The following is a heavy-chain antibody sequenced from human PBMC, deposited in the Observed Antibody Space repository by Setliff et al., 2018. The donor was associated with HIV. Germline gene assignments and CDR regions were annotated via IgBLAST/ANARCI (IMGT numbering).Heavy chain of an antibody. CDR2: ITGSGSYI. D-gene: IGHD3-22*01. CDR3: AKKGRDYYDNSGPH. J-gene: IGHJ4*02. Sequence: GGSLRLSCAASGFTFSSYTMNWVRQAPGKGLEWVSSITGSGSYIYYADSVKGRFTISRDNAKKSLYLQMNSLRAEDTAVYYCAKKGRDYYDNSGPHWGQGTLVTVSS. CDR1: GFTFSSYT. V-gene: IGHV3-21*04.